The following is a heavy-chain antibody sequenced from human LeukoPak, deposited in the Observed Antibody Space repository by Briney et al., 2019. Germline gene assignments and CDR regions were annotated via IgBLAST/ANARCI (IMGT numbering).Heavy chain of an antibody. V-gene: IGHV4-34*01. J-gene: IGHJ4*02. CDR2: INHSGST. Sequence: SETLSLTCAVYGGSFSGYYWSWIRQPPGKGLGWIGEINHSGSTNYNPSLKSRVTISIDTSKNQFYLKLSSVTAEDTAVYYCARQAGSWYERFDYWGQGTLVTVSS. D-gene: IGHD6-13*01. CDR1: GGSFSGYY. CDR3: ARQAGSWYERFDY.